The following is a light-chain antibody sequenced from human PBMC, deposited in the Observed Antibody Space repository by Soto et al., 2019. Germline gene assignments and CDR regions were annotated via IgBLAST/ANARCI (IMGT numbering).Light chain of an antibody. CDR2: SAF. Sequence: EVVMTQSPATLYVFPGERVTLSCRASQIVRTSLAWYQQKPGQAPRLLIYSAFTRASGTPARFSGSGSGTEFTLTISSLESEDFAVYYCQQYINGYTFGQGTKLEIK. J-gene: IGKJ2*01. V-gene: IGKV3-15*01. CDR3: QQYINGYT. CDR1: QIVRTS.